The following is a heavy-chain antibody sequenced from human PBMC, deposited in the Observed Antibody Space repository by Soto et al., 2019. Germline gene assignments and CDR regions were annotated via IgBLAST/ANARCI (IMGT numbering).Heavy chain of an antibody. V-gene: IGHV4-31*03. D-gene: IGHD3-9*01. CDR3: ARRSLTGFNWFDP. CDR1: GGSISSGGYY. J-gene: IGHJ5*02. Sequence: SETLSLTCTVSGGSISSGGYYWSWIRQHPGKGLEWIGYIYYSGSTYYNPSLTSRVTISVDTSKNQFSLKLSSVTAADTAVYCCARRSLTGFNWFDPWGQGTLVTASS. CDR2: IYYSGST.